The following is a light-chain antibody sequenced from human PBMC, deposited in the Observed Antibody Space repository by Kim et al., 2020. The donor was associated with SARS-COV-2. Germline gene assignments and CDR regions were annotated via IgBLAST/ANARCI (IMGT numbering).Light chain of an antibody. J-gene: IGLJ1*01. CDR2: ATS. CDR3: ASRHSSPNHVL. V-gene: IGLV3-19*01. Sequence: SSELTQDPAVSVSLGHTVSITCQGDSLRNYYANWYQPKPGQAPLLVISATSHRPSRVPDRFSGSSSGLTASFPITGPQAEYEAVHYFASRHSSPNHVLFG. CDR1: SLRNYY.